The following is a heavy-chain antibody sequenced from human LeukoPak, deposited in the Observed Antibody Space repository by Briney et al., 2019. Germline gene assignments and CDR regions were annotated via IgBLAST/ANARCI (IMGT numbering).Heavy chain of an antibody. Sequence: GGSLSLSCAASGFILSNYWMSWVRQAPGKGLEWVACISQDGRNTYYVDSVKGRFTISKDYAKNSLCLQMDSLRADDTAIYYCARDLSSRDAYWGQGTLVTVSS. CDR2: ISQDGRNT. D-gene: IGHD2-15*01. V-gene: IGHV3-7*03. CDR1: GFILSNYW. CDR3: ARDLSSRDAY. J-gene: IGHJ4*02.